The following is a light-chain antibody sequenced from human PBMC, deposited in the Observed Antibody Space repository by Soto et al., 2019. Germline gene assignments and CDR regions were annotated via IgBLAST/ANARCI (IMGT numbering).Light chain of an antibody. Sequence: EVVMTQSPATLSVSPGERATLSCRASQSVNANLAWYQQKPGQAPRLLIHGASNRATGIPARFSGSGFGTEFILNIRSLQSEDYAVYYCQQYNTWLWTLGQGTKVEI. J-gene: IGKJ1*01. CDR2: GAS. V-gene: IGKV3-15*01. CDR1: QSVNAN. CDR3: QQYNTWLWT.